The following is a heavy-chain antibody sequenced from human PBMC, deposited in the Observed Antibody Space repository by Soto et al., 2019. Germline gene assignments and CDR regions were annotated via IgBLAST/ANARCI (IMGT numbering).Heavy chain of an antibody. CDR3: ARVTYYYDSSGSDDAFDI. Sequence: SETLSLPCTVSGGSISSGGYYWSWIRQHPGKGLEWIGYIYYSGSTYYNPSLKSRVTISVDTSKNQFSLKLSSVTAADTAVYYCARVTYYYDSSGSDDAFDIWGQGTMVT. CDR1: GGSISSGGYY. D-gene: IGHD3-22*01. CDR2: IYYSGST. J-gene: IGHJ3*02. V-gene: IGHV4-31*03.